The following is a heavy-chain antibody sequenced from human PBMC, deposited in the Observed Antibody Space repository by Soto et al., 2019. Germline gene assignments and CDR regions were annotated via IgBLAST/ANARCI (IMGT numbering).Heavy chain of an antibody. CDR2: TDYSGNT. CDR3: ARAVGDPLYDLDY. V-gene: IGHV4-59*08. D-gene: IGHD6-19*01. Sequence: QVQLQESGPGLVRPSETLSLTCTVSSDSISSYYWIWIRQPPGKGLEWIGYTDYSGNTNYNPSLKSRVTISGDTSKTQFSLRLSSVTAADTAVYYCARAVGDPLYDLDYWGQGTLVTVSS. J-gene: IGHJ4*02. CDR1: SDSISSYY.